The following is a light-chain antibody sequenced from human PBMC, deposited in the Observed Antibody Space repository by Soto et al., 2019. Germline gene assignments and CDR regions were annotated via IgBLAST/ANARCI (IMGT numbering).Light chain of an antibody. CDR3: QQYGTSPWT. V-gene: IGKV3-20*01. CDR2: GAS. CDR1: QGISRAS. J-gene: IGKJ1*01. Sequence: EIVLTQSPGTLSLSPGERATLSCRASQGISRASLAWYQQKSGQAPRLLVYGASTRATGIPDRFSGSGSGADFTLTINRLEPEDFAVYYCQQYGTSPWTFGQGTKVEIK.